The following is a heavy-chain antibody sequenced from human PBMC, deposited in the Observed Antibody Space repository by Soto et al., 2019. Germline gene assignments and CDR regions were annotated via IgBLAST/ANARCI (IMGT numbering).Heavy chain of an antibody. CDR2: VGGGGDNI. CDR1: GFTFSSYS. J-gene: IGHJ4*02. D-gene: IGHD3-10*01. Sequence: QLLESRGGLVQPGGSLRLSCAASGFTFSSYSMNWVRQAPGKGLQWVATVGGGGDNIFYADSVKGRFTISRDDSQNMVFLQMNSLRPEDTAVYFCAKRDSGSGRSPPLINYWGQGTLVTVSS. CDR3: AKRDSGSGRSPPLINY. V-gene: IGHV3-23*01.